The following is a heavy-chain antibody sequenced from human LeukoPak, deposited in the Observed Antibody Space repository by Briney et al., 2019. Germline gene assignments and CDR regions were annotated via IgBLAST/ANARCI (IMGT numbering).Heavy chain of an antibody. Sequence: PGGSLRLSCAASGFSFSVYWMHWVRQAPGKGPVWVSRIKTDGSITDYADFVKGRFTISRDNAKNTLYLQMNSLRAEGTAVYYCVRDFMYNTAGTGCWGQGTLVTVSS. D-gene: IGHD6-13*01. V-gene: IGHV3-74*01. CDR1: GFSFSVYW. CDR3: VRDFMYNTAGTGC. CDR2: IKTDGSIT. J-gene: IGHJ4*02.